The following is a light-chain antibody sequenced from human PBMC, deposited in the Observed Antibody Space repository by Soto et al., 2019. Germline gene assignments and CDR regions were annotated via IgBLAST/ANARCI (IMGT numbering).Light chain of an antibody. CDR3: QQYNSDSRLT. CDR1: QSISSW. Sequence: DIPMTQSPSTLSASVGDRVTITCRASQSISSWLAWYQQKPGKAPKLLIYDASSLESGVPSRFSGSGSGTEFTLTRSSLQPVDFATYCSQQYNSDSRLTFGGGTKVEI. V-gene: IGKV1-5*01. CDR2: DAS. J-gene: IGKJ4*01.